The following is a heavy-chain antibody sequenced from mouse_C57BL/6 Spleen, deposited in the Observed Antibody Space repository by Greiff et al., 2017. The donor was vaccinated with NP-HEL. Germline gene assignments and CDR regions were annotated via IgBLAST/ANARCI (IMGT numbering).Heavy chain of an antibody. J-gene: IGHJ3*01. V-gene: IGHV5-4*01. CDR3: ARDRLIYYDYDGAY. CDR1: GFTFSSYA. D-gene: IGHD2-4*01. CDR2: ISDGGSYT. Sequence: EVKLMESGGGLVKPGGSLKLSCAASGFTFSSYAMSWVRQTPEKRLEWVATISDGGSYTYYPDNVKGRFTISRDNAKNNLYLQMSHLKSEDTAMYYCARDRLIYYDYDGAYWGQGTLVTVSA.